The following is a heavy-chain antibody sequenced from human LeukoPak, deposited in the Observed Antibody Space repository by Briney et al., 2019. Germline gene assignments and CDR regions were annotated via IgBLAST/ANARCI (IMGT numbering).Heavy chain of an antibody. D-gene: IGHD3-22*01. Sequence: GGSLRLSCTASGFTFSSYWMSWVRQAPGKGLEWVANIKQDGGEKYYVDSVKGRFTISRDNAKNSLYLQMNSLRAEDTAVYYCARSTYYYDSSGYYEGNWFDPWGQGTLVTVSS. V-gene: IGHV3-7*01. J-gene: IGHJ5*02. CDR3: ARSTYYYDSSGYYEGNWFDP. CDR1: GFTFSSYW. CDR2: IKQDGGEK.